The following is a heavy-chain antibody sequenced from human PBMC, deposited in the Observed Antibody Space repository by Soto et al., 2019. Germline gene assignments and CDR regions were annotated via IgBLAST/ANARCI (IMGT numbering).Heavy chain of an antibody. J-gene: IGHJ4*02. CDR1: GFTFSNYW. V-gene: IGHV3-7*01. CDR3: ARETSADSF. D-gene: IGHD2-15*01. Sequence: GGSLRLSCAASGFTFSNYWMVWVRQAPEKGPEWVATIKQDGSEKYYVDSVKGRFTISRDNTKNSLYLQMNSLRAEDTAVYYCARETSADSFWGQGTLVTVSS. CDR2: IKQDGSEK.